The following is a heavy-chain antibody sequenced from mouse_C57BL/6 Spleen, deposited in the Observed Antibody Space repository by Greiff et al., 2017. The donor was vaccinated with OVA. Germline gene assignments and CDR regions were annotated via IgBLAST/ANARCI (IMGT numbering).Heavy chain of an antibody. Sequence: EVHLVESGPGLVKPSQSLSLTCSVTGYSITSGYYWNWIRQFPGNKLEWMGYISYDGSNNYNPSLKNRISITRDTSKNQFFLKLNSVTTEDTATYYCAREDPRGFDYWGQGTTLTVSS. J-gene: IGHJ2*01. V-gene: IGHV3-6*01. CDR3: AREDPRGFDY. CDR1: GYSITSGYY. CDR2: ISYDGSN.